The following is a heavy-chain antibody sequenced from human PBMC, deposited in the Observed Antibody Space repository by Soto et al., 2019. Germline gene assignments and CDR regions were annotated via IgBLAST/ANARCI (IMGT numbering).Heavy chain of an antibody. V-gene: IGHV3-66*01. CDR2: INGGGTT. J-gene: IGHJ6*02. CDR3: ARENYYYGMDV. Sequence: AGGSLRLSCAASGFTVGLNFMTWVRQAPGKGLEWVSVINGGGTTYYADSVKGRFSISRDDSKNTLYLQMNSLRAEDTAVYYCARENYYYGMDVWGQGTTVTVSS. CDR1: GFTVGLNF.